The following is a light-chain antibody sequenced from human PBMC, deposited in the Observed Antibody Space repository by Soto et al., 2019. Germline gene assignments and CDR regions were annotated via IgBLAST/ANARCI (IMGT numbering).Light chain of an antibody. CDR1: ERINTY. J-gene: IGKJ1*01. Sequence: DIQMTQSPSSVSASVGDRVTITCRASERINTYLAWYQQQPGKAPKLLIYAASSLQSGVPSRFSGSGSGTEFTLTISSLQPEDFATYYCQQYNTYSQTFGQGTKVDIK. V-gene: IGKV1D-16*01. CDR3: QQYNTYSQT. CDR2: AAS.